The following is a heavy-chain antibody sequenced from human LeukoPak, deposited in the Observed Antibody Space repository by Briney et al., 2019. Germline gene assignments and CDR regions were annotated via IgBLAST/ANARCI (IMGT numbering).Heavy chain of an antibody. Sequence: ASVKVSCKVSGYTLTELSMHWVRQAPGKGLEWMGGFDPEDGETIYAQKFQGRVTMTEDTSTDTAYMELSSLRSEDTAVYYCARVLYGSGSYRGEKNYYYYGMDVWGQGTTVTVSS. V-gene: IGHV1-24*01. CDR1: GYTLTELS. CDR2: FDPEDGET. J-gene: IGHJ6*02. CDR3: ARVLYGSGSYRGEKNYYYYGMDV. D-gene: IGHD3-10*01.